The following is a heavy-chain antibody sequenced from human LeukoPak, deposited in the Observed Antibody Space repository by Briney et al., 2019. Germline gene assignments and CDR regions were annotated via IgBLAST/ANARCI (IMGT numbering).Heavy chain of an antibody. D-gene: IGHD6-19*01. CDR2: IYPGDSET. CDR1: GXSFTNYW. CDR3: ARTLRYSSGWYYDY. Sequence: GESLKISCWASGXSFTNYWIAWVRQMPGKGLEWMGMIYPGDSETTYSPSFQGQVTISADKSISAAYVQWGSLKASDTAMYYCARTLRYSSGWYYDYWGQGTLVTVSS. J-gene: IGHJ4*02. V-gene: IGHV5-51*01.